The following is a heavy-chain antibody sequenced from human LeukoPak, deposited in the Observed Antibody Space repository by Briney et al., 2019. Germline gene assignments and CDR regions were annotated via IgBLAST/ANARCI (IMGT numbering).Heavy chain of an antibody. CDR1: GYTFTSYG. D-gene: IGHD4-23*01. V-gene: IGHV1-18*01. J-gene: IGHJ4*02. CDR3: ARDVHGGNSGSQYYFDY. CDR2: ISAYNGNT. Sequence: ASVKVSCKASGYTFTSYGISWVRQAPGQGLEWMEWISAYNGNTNYAQKLQGRVTMTTDTSTSTAYMELRSLRSDDTAVYYCARDVHGGNSGSQYYFDYWGQGTLVTVSS.